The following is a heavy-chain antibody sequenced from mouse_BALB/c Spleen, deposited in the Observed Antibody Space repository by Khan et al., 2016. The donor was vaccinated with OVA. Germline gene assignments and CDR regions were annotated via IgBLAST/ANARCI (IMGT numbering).Heavy chain of an antibody. CDR2: INTYTGEP. J-gene: IGHJ1*01. V-gene: IGHV9-3-1*01. D-gene: IGHD1-2*01. CDR1: GYTFTDYG. CDR3: ASHGPWCFNA. Sequence: QIQLVQSGPELKKPGETVKISCKASGYTFTDYGMNWVKQAPGKVLKWMGWINTYTGEPTYADDFKGRFAFSLETSASTAYLQIKNLKNEDTATYCEASHGPWCFNAWGAGTTVTVSS.